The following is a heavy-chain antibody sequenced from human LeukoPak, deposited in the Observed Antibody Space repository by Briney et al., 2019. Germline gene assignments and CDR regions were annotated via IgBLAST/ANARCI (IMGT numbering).Heavy chain of an antibody. CDR3: AKVAIVVVVAATSGFDY. Sequence: PGGSLRLSCAASGFTSSSYGMSWVRQAPGKGLEWVSAISGSGGSTYYADSVKGRFTISRDNSKNTLYLQMNSLRAEDTAVYYCAKVAIVVVVAATSGFDYWGQGTLVTVSS. J-gene: IGHJ4*02. D-gene: IGHD2-15*01. V-gene: IGHV3-23*01. CDR2: ISGSGGST. CDR1: GFTSSSYG.